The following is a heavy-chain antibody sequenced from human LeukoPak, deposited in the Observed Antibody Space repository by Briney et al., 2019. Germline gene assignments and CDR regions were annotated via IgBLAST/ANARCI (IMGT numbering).Heavy chain of an antibody. CDR3: ATVKGGSYPWGY. J-gene: IGHJ4*02. V-gene: IGHV3-15*01. CDR2: IKSKTDGGTT. CDR1: GFTFSNAW. D-gene: IGHD1-26*01. Sequence: GGSLRLSCAASGFTFSNAWMSWVRQAPGKGLEWVGRIKSKTDGGTTDYAAPVKGRFTISRDDPKNTLYLQMHSLKTEDTAVYYCATVKGGSYPWGYWGQGTLVTVSS.